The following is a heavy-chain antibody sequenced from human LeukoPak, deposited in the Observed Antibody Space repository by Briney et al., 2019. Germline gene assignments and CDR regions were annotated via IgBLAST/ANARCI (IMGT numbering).Heavy chain of an antibody. D-gene: IGHD6-13*01. V-gene: IGHV1-69*05. J-gene: IGHJ5*02. CDR1: GGTFSSYA. Sequence: SVKVSCKASGGTFSSYAISWVRQAPGQGLEWMGGIIPIFGTANYAQKFQGRVTITTDESTSTAYMELSSLRSEDTAVYYCARVVPPEYSSSFTGWWFDPWGQGTLVTVSS. CDR2: IIPIFGTA. CDR3: ARVVPPEYSSSFTGWWFDP.